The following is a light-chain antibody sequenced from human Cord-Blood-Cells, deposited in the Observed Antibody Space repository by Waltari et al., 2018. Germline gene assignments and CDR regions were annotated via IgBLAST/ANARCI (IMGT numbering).Light chain of an antibody. CDR3: QQYNSYSPVT. J-gene: IGKJ4*01. CDR1: QSISSW. V-gene: IGKV1-5*03. CDR2: KAS. Sequence: DIQMTQSPSTLSASVGDRVTITCRASQSISSWLAWYQQKPGTAPKLLIYKASSLESGVPSRFSGSGSGTEFTLTISSLQPDDFATYYCQQYNSYSPVTFGGGTKVEIK.